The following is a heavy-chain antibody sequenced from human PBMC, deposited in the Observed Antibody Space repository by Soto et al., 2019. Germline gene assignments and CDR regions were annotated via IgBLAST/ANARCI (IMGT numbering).Heavy chain of an antibody. J-gene: IGHJ4*02. CDR2: ISSSSTYT. Sequence: GGSLRLSCAASGFTFSSYSMNWVRQAPGKGLEWVSSISSSSTYTFYADSVKGRFTISRDNAKKSVYLQMNSLRVEDTALYYCARWDSSGYPPYWGQGTLVTVSS. D-gene: IGHD3-22*01. CDR3: ARWDSSGYPPY. CDR1: GFTFSSYS. V-gene: IGHV3-21*01.